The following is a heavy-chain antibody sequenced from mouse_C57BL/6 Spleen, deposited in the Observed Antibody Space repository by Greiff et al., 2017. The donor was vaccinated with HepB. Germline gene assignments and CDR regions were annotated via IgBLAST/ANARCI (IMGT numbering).Heavy chain of an antibody. CDR1: GFTFSDYY. J-gene: IGHJ4*01. Sequence: EVKLMESGGGLVQPGGSLKLSCAASGFTFSDYYMYWVRQTPEKRLEWVAYISNGGGSTYYPDTVKGRFTISRDNAKNTLYLQMSRLKSEDTAMYYCARLPKGYAMDYWGQGTSVTVSS. CDR2: ISNGGGST. V-gene: IGHV5-12*01. CDR3: ARLPKGYAMDY. D-gene: IGHD6-5*01.